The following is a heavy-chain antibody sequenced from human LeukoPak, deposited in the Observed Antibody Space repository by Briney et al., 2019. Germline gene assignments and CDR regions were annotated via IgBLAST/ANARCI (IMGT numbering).Heavy chain of an antibody. CDR3: ARVPAAIPGGYYYYGMDV. CDR1: GYTFTSYD. V-gene: IGHV1-8*01. CDR2: MNPNSGNT. Sequence: ASVKVSCKASGYTFTSYDINWVRQATGQGLEWMGWMNPNSGNTGYAQKFQGRVTMTRNTSISTAYMELSSLRSEDTAVYYCARVPAAIPGGYYYYGMDVWGQGTTVTVPS. J-gene: IGHJ6*02. D-gene: IGHD2-2*01.